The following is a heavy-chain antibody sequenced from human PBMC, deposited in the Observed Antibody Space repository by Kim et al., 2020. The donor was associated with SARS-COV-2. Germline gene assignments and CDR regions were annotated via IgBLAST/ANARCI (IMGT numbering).Heavy chain of an antibody. Sequence: SETLSLTCAVYGGSFSGYYWSWIRQPPGKGLEWIGEINHSGSTNYNPSLKSRVTISVDTSKNQFSLKLSSVTAADTAVYYCARRFRGVRSDFDYWGQGTL. CDR2: INHSGST. CDR3: ARRFRGVRSDFDY. J-gene: IGHJ4*02. CDR1: GGSFSGYY. V-gene: IGHV4-34*01. D-gene: IGHD3-10*01.